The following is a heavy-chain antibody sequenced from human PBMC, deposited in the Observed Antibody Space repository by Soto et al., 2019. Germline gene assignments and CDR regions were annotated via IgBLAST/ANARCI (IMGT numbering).Heavy chain of an antibody. CDR1: GGSFSGYY. CDR2: INHSGST. J-gene: IGHJ5*02. V-gene: IGHV4-34*01. CDR3: ASTIFGVARFDP. D-gene: IGHD3-3*01. Sequence: QVQLQQWGVGLLKPSETLSLTCAVYGGSFSGYYWSWIRQPPGKGLEWIGEINHSGSTNYNPSLKSRVTISVDTSKNQFSLKLSSVTAADTAVYYCASTIFGVARFDPWGQGTLVTVSS.